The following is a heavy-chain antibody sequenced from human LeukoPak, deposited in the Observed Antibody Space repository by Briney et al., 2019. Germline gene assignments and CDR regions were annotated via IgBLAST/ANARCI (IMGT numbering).Heavy chain of an antibody. CDR2: IKSNVGTT. CDR3: TRESDSTFYFDF. Sequence: ASVNVSCKTSGYTFITYHIHWVRQAPGQGLEWMGMIKSNVGTTHYAQKFQGRLTVTSDTSTSTVYMELSSLTSEDTAVYYCTRESDSTFYFDFWGQGTLVTVSS. J-gene: IGHJ4*02. CDR1: GYTFITYH. V-gene: IGHV1-46*01. D-gene: IGHD2-2*01.